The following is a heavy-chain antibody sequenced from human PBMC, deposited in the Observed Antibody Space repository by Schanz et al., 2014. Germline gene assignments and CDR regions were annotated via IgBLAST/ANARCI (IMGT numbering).Heavy chain of an antibody. CDR3: AKGKSEVRGIILDY. V-gene: IGHV3-23*01. D-gene: IGHD3-10*01. CDR1: EFTFSNHA. Sequence: EVKLLESGGHLVQPGGSLRLSCVASEFTFSNHALSWVRQAPGKGLEWVSGMSWNAGSLGYGDSVKGRFTISRDNSKNTLYLQMNSLRADDTALYYCAKGKSEVRGIILDYWGQGTMVVVSS. J-gene: IGHJ4*02. CDR2: MSWNAGSL.